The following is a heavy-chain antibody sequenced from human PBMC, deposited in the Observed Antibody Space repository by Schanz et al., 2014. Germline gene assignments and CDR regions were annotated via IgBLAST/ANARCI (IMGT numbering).Heavy chain of an antibody. CDR3: TRGGYSYALSAFDI. J-gene: IGHJ3*02. Sequence: QVQLVQSGTQVKKPGASVKVSCKASGYTLSAYSLHWVRQAPGQGLEWMGRIISILGIPNYAQKFQGRVTMTTDTSTGTAYMELRSLRSDDTALYYCTRGGYSYALSAFDIWGQGTMVTVSS. CDR1: GYTLSAYS. V-gene: IGHV1-69*09. D-gene: IGHD5-18*01. CDR2: IISILGIP.